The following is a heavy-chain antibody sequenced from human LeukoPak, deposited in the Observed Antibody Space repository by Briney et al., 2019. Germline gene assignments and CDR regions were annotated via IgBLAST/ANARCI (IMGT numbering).Heavy chain of an antibody. V-gene: IGHV1-69*06. CDR1: GGTFSSYA. J-gene: IGHJ6*04. D-gene: IGHD3-9*01. CDR2: IIPIFGTA. Sequence: SVKVSCKASGGTFSSYAISWVRQAPGQGLEWMGGIIPIFGTANYAQKFQGRVTITADKSTSTAYMELSSLRSGDTAVYYCARATYYDILTGYLYYYYGMDVWGKGTTVTVSS. CDR3: ARATYYDILTGYLYYYYGMDV.